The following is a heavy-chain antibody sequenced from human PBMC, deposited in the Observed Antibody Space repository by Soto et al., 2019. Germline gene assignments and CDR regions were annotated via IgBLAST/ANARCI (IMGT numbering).Heavy chain of an antibody. CDR1: GFTFSDYG. CDR3: AKWGHCTNGVCYYYGMDV. D-gene: IGHD2-8*01. V-gene: IGHV3-23*01. J-gene: IGHJ6*02. Sequence: GGSLRLSCAASGFTFSDYGMHWVRQAPGKGLEWVSAISGSGGSTYYADSVKGRFTISRDNSKNTLYLQMNSLRAEDTAVYYCAKWGHCTNGVCYYYGMDVWGQGTTVTVSS. CDR2: ISGSGGST.